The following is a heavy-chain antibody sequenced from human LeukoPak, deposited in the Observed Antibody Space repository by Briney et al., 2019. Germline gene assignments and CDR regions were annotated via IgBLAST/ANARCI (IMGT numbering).Heavy chain of an antibody. CDR2: VEKTGGRA. J-gene: IGHJ4*02. CDR3: AKQQGALIQQWYFDY. CDR1: GFKFRDYA. Sequence: PGGSLRLSCAASGFKFRDYAMSWVRQAPGKGLEWVSTVEKTGGRAYYADSVKGRFTVSRDNSKNTLYLQMNSLRAEGTALYYCAKQQGALIQQWYFDYWGQGTLVTVSS. V-gene: IGHV3-23*01. D-gene: IGHD5-18*01.